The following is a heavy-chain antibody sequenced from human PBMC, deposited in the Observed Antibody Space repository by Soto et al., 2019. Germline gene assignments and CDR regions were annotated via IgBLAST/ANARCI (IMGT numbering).Heavy chain of an antibody. CDR3: ARDIHDYGDSYRLDY. CDR2: IIPILGIA. V-gene: IGHV1-69*08. J-gene: IGHJ4*02. Sequence: QVQLVQSGAEVKKPGSSVKVSCKASGGTFSSYTISWVRQAPGQGLEWMGRIIPILGIANYAQKFQGRVTITADKSTSTAYMELSSLRSEDTAVYYCARDIHDYGDSYRLDYWGQGTLVTVSS. CDR1: GGTFSSYT. D-gene: IGHD4-17*01.